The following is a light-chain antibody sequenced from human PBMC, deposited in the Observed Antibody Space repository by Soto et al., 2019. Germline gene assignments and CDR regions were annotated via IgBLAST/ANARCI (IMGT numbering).Light chain of an antibody. CDR3: SSYTTSNTQV. Sequence: QSVLTQPASVSGSPGQSITISCTGTSSDVGTYNYVSWYQHRPGKAPKLMIYDVSYRPSGVSNRLSGSKSANTASLTISGLQAEDEADYYCSSYTTSNTQVFGGGTKLTVL. V-gene: IGLV2-14*01. CDR2: DVS. CDR1: SSDVGTYNY. J-gene: IGLJ3*02.